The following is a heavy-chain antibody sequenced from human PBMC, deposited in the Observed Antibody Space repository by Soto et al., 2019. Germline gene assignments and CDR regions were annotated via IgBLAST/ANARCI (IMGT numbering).Heavy chain of an antibody. V-gene: IGHV3-15*01. CDR2: IKSKTDGGTT. D-gene: IGHD3-3*01. Sequence: GGSLRLSCAASGFTFSNAWMSWVRQAPGKGLEWVGRIKSKTDGGTTDYAAPVKGRFTISRDDSKNTLYLQMNSLKTEDTAVYYCTTNTGRVLEWLVFDYWGQGTLVTVSS. CDR3: TTNTGRVLEWLVFDY. CDR1: GFTFSNAW. J-gene: IGHJ4*02.